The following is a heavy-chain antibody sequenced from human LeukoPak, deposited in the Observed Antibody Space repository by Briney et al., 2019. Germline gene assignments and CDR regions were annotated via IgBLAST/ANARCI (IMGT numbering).Heavy chain of an antibody. Sequence: ASVKVSCKASGYTFTSYYMHWVRQATGQGLEWMGWMNPDSGNTGYAQMFQGRVTMTRNTSISTAYMELNSLKSEDTAVYYCARGNHYNSPFDPWGQGTLVTVSS. V-gene: IGHV1-8*02. CDR1: GYTFTSYY. CDR3: ARGNHYNSPFDP. D-gene: IGHD5-24*01. CDR2: MNPDSGNT. J-gene: IGHJ5*02.